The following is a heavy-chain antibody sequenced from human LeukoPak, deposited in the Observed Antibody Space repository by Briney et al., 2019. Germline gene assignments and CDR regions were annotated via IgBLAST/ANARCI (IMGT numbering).Heavy chain of an antibody. V-gene: IGHV4-39*01. D-gene: IGHD2-2*01. Sequence: SETLSLTCAVYGGSFSGYYWSWIRQPPGKGLEWIGSIYYSGSTYYNPSLKSRVTISVDTSKNQFSLKLSSVTAADTAVYYCARHRAIVVVPAAIFDAFDIWGQGTMVTVSS. CDR2: IYYSGST. J-gene: IGHJ3*02. CDR3: ARHRAIVVVPAAIFDAFDI. CDR1: GGSFSGYY.